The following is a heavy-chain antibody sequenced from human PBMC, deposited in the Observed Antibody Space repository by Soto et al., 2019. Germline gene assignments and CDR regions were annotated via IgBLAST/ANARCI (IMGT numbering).Heavy chain of an antibody. J-gene: IGHJ5*02. Sequence: QVQLVQSGAEVKRPGASVKVSCKASGDTFSNFDFNWVRHATGQGPEWMGWMYPNNGQTAYARTFQGRVTMTWNSSTSTAYMELSSLTSEDTTVYYCATMIRGLIHWLDPWGQGPLVTVSS. D-gene: IGHD3-16*01. CDR1: GDTFSNFD. CDR2: MYPNNGQT. V-gene: IGHV1-8*01. CDR3: ATMIRGLIHWLDP.